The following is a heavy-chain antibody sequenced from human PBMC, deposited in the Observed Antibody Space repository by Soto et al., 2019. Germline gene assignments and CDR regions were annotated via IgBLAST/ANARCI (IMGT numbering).Heavy chain of an antibody. V-gene: IGHV1-24*01. Sequence: ASVKVSCKVSGYTLTELSMHWVRQAPGKGLEWMGGFDPDDGETIYAQKFQGRVTMTEDTSTDTAYMELSSLRSEDTAVYYCATLLHYYGSGSYSPGRYYFDYWGQGTLVTVSS. J-gene: IGHJ4*02. CDR2: FDPDDGET. CDR3: ATLLHYYGSGSYSPGRYYFDY. CDR1: GYTLTELS. D-gene: IGHD3-10*01.